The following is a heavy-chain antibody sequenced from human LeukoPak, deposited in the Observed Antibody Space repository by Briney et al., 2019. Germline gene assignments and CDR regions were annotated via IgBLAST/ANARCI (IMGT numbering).Heavy chain of an antibody. CDR1: GGTFSSYA. CDR3: ARGRQEYSSSETRSYGMDV. Sequence: SCKASGGTFSSYAMHWVRQAPGKGLEWVAVISYDGSNKYYADSVKGRFTISRDNSKNTLYLQMNSLRAEDTAVYYCARGRQEYSSSETRSYGMDVWGQGTTVTVSS. J-gene: IGHJ6*02. V-gene: IGHV3-30-3*01. CDR2: ISYDGSNK. D-gene: IGHD6-6*01.